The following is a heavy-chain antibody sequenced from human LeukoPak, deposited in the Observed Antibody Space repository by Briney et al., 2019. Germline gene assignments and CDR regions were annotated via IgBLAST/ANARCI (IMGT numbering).Heavy chain of an antibody. Sequence: TGGSLRLSCAASGFTFSSYSMNWVRQAPGKGLEWVSAISGSGGSTYYADSVKGRFTISRDNSKNTLYLQMNSLRAEDTAVYYCAKGLEQWLVLGAFDIWGQGTMVTVSS. J-gene: IGHJ3*02. CDR1: GFTFSSYS. CDR3: AKGLEQWLVLGAFDI. V-gene: IGHV3-23*01. CDR2: ISGSGGST. D-gene: IGHD6-19*01.